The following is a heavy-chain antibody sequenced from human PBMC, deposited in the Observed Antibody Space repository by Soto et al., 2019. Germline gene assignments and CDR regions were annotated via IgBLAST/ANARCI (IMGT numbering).Heavy chain of an antibody. D-gene: IGHD2-15*01. CDR1: GGSFSGYY. CDR3: ARCSVENWFDP. V-gene: IGHV4-34*01. CDR2: INHSGST. Sequence: PSETLSLTCAVYGGSFSGYYWSWIRQPPGKGLEWIGEINHSGSTNYNPSLKSRVTISVDTSKNQFSPKLSSVTAADTAVYYCARCSVENWFDPWGQGTLVTVSS. J-gene: IGHJ5*02.